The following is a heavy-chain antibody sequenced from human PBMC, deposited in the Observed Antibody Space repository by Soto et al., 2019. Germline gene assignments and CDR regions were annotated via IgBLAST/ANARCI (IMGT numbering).Heavy chain of an antibody. CDR2: IYPGDSDT. V-gene: IGHV5-51*01. CDR3: ARFLINILTGYRLNYFDY. J-gene: IGHJ4*02. CDR1: GYSFTSYW. Sequence: GESLKISCKGSGYSFTSYWIGWVRQMPGKGLEWMGIIYPGDSDTRYSPSFQGQVTISADKSISTAYLQWSSLRAEDMAVYYCARFLINILTGYRLNYFDYWGQGTLVTVSS. D-gene: IGHD3-9*01.